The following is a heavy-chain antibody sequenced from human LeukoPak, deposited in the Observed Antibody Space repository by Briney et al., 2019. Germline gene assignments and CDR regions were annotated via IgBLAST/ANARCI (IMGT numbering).Heavy chain of an antibody. Sequence: SETLSLTCTVSGGSISSSSYYWGWIRQPPGKGLEWIGSIYYSGSTYYNPSLKSRVTISVDTSKNQFSLKLSSVTAADTAVYHCARHDRRGRYYYGSGSYSYYFDYWGQGTLVTVSS. CDR1: GGSISSSSYY. J-gene: IGHJ4*02. D-gene: IGHD3-10*01. V-gene: IGHV4-39*01. CDR3: ARHDRRGRYYYGSGSYSYYFDY. CDR2: IYYSGST.